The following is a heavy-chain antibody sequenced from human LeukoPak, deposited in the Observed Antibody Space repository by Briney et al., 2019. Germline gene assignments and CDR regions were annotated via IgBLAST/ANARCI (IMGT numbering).Heavy chain of an antibody. Sequence: GGSLRLSCAASGFTFSGYYMSWIRQAPGKGLEWVSYISSLSTSIYYTDSVKGRFTISRDNAKNSLYLQMNNLRAEDTAVYYCGRDMEDWGQGTLVTVSS. CDR3: GRDMED. D-gene: IGHD1-1*01. CDR1: GFTFSGYY. V-gene: IGHV3-11*04. J-gene: IGHJ4*02. CDR2: ISSLSTSI.